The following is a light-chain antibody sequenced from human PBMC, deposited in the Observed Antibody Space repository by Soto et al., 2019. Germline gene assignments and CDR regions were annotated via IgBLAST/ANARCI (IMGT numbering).Light chain of an antibody. CDR2: GAS. V-gene: IGKV3-11*01. CDR3: QQRSNWPPKIT. Sequence: EIVLTQSPCTLSLSPGERATLSWRASQSVSNNYLAWYQQKPGQAPRLLIYGASNRATGIPDRFSGSGSGTEFTLTISSLEPEDFAVYYCQQRSNWPPKITFGQGTRLEIK. CDR1: QSVSNNY. J-gene: IGKJ5*01.